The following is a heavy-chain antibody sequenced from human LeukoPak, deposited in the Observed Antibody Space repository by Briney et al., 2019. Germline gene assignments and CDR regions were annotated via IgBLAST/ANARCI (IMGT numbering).Heavy chain of an antibody. CDR1: GGSIRSYY. CDR3: ARFSAHQLRSGYYYYMDV. Sequence: PSETLSFTCTVSGGSIRSYYWSWVRQPPGKGLEYIGHIYYTGSTDYNPSLKSRVTMSLDTSKNQFSLKLSSVTAADTAVYSCARFSAHQLRSGYYYYMDVWGKGTTVTVSS. J-gene: IGHJ6*03. V-gene: IGHV4-59*01. CDR2: IYYTGST. D-gene: IGHD2-2*01.